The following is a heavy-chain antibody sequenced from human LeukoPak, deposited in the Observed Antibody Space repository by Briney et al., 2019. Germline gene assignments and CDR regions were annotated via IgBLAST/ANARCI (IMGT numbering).Heavy chain of an antibody. Sequence: HPGGSLRLSCAASGFTFDDYAMHWVRQAPGKGLEWVSSISSSSSYIYYADSVKGRFTISRDNAKNSLYLQTNSLRAEDAAVYYCARVWVYPHCGGDCYDHDAFDIWGQGTMVTVSS. V-gene: IGHV3-21*01. J-gene: IGHJ3*02. CDR3: ARVWVYPHCGGDCYDHDAFDI. CDR2: ISSSSSYI. CDR1: GFTFDDYA. D-gene: IGHD2-21*02.